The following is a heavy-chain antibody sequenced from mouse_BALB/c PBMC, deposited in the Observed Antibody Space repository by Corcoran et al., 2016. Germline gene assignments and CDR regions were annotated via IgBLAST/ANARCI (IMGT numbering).Heavy chain of an antibody. J-gene: IGHJ3*01. Sequence: QVQLQQSGAELMKPGASVKISCKATGYTFSSYWIEWVKQRPGHGLEWIGEILPGSGSTNYNEKFKGKATFTADTSSNTAYMQLSSLTSEDSAVYYCVGGYDYEAYWGQGTLVTVSA. V-gene: IGHV1-9*01. CDR1: GYTFSSYW. D-gene: IGHD2-4*01. CDR2: ILPGSGST. CDR3: VGGYDYEAY.